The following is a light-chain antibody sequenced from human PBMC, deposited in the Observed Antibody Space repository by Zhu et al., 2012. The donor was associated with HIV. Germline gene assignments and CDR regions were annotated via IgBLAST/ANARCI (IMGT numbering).Light chain of an antibody. CDR3: QQYYTPSYS. V-gene: IGKV1-5*03. J-gene: IGKJ2*01. CDR1: QSISKW. CDR2: ETS. Sequence: DIQMIQSPSALSASVGDRVTITCRASQSISKWLAWYQQRPGNAPKLLIYETSKLGSGVPSRFSGSGSGTEFTLTISSLQPDDFATYTCQQYYTPSYSFGQGAKLHIK.